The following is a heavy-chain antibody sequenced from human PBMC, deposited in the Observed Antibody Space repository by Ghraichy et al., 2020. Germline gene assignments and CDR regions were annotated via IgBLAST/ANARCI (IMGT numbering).Heavy chain of an antibody. D-gene: IGHD1-26*01. CDR3: ARILRSDPSRGFDI. CDR2: ISSDSTTI. J-gene: IGHJ3*02. V-gene: IGHV3-48*01. Sequence: GGSLRLSCSASGFTFSSYSMNWVRQAPGKGLEWVSYISSDSTTIYYADSVKGRFTISRDNAKNSLFLQMNSLGAEDTAVYYCARILRSDPSRGFDIWGQGTLVTVSS. CDR1: GFTFSSYS.